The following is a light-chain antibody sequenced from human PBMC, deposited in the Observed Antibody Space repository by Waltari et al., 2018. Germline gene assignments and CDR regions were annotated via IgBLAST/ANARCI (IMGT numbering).Light chain of an antibody. Sequence: QSVLTQPPSVSGAPGQRVTISCTGSSSNIGAGYDVHWYQQLPGPAPNPLIYGHNNRPSGVPDRFSGSKSGTSASLAITGLQAEDEADYYCQSYDSSLSGSVFGGGTQLTVL. V-gene: IGLV1-40*01. CDR1: SSNIGAGYD. J-gene: IGLJ7*01. CDR3: QSYDSSLSGSV. CDR2: GHN.